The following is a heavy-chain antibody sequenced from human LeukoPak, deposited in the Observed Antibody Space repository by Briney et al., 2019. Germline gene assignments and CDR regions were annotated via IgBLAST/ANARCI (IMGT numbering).Heavy chain of an antibody. Sequence: SETLSLACTVSGGSISSYYWSWIRQPPGKGLEWIGCIYDRGPAYYNPSLKSRFTISVDRPKNQFFLNVTSLTAADTAVYYCARSRQASGLFNSWGQGTLVVVSS. CDR2: IYDRGPA. V-gene: IGHV4-59*12. CDR1: GGSISSYY. CDR3: ARSRQASGLFNS. D-gene: IGHD3-10*01. J-gene: IGHJ5*01.